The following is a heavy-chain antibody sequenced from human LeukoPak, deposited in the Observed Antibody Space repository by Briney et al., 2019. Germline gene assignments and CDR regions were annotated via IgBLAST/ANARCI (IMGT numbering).Heavy chain of an antibody. V-gene: IGHV3-7*01. J-gene: IGHJ1*01. D-gene: IGHD3-22*01. Sequence: PGGSLRLSCEGSGFTFSNYWMGWVRQAPGKGLQWVANIKTDGSEKYYVDSVKGRFTISRDNAKNSLYLPMNSLRAEDTAVYYCATYSSLNRREFQYWGQGTLLTVSS. CDR3: ATYSSLNRREFQY. CDR2: IKTDGSEK. CDR1: GFTFSNYW.